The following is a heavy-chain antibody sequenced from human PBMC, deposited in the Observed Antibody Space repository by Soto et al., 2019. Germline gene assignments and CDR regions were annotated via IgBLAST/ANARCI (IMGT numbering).Heavy chain of an antibody. Sequence: ASVKVSCKASGYTFTSYDINWVRQATGQGLEWMGWMNANNGNTGYAQKFQGRVTMTTDTSTSTAYMELRSLRSDDTAVYYCARGSRVTSSSWYYFDYWGQGTLVTVSS. CDR2: MNANNGNT. D-gene: IGHD6-13*01. CDR3: ARGSRVTSSSWYYFDY. J-gene: IGHJ4*02. CDR1: GYTFTSYD. V-gene: IGHV1-8*01.